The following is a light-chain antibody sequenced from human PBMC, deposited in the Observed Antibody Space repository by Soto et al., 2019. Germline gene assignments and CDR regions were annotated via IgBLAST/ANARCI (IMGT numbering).Light chain of an antibody. CDR2: SNN. J-gene: IGLJ2*01. Sequence: QSVLTQPPSASGTPGQRVTISCSGSSSNIGSNTVNWYQQLPGTAPKLPIYSNNQRPSGVPDRFSGSKSGTSASLAISGLQSEDEADYYCAAGDDSLNGVLFGGGTKVTVL. V-gene: IGLV1-44*01. CDR1: SSNIGSNT. CDR3: AAGDDSLNGVL.